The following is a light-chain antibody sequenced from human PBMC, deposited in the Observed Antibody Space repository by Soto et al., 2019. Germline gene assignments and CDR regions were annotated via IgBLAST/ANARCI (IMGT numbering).Light chain of an antibody. CDR1: SSDVGLYDY. J-gene: IGLJ1*01. CDR3: SSYTSDSSYV. V-gene: IGLV2-14*01. CDR2: AVS. Sequence: QSVLTQPPPVSGSPGQSITITCTVTSSDVGLYDYVSWYQQHPGKAPQLMLYAVSNRPSGVSNRFSASKSGNTASQFISGLQAEDEANYYCSSYTSDSSYVFGSGTKGTLL.